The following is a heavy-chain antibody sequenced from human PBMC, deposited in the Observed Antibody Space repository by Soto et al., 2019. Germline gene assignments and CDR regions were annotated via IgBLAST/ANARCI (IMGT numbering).Heavy chain of an antibody. CDR3: AKKPPSSIQGWAFGMDV. D-gene: IGHD1-26*01. V-gene: IGHV3-53*02. CDR1: GFSVTTNS. Sequence: EVQLVETGGGLIQPGGSLRLSCLASGFSVTTNSIIWFRQPPGKGLEWVSTTFTGGSTHYADSVKGRFSTSRDNSKNTVYLQMINLRVEDTAVYYCAKKPPSSIQGWAFGMDVWGQGTTVSVSS. J-gene: IGHJ6*02. CDR2: TFTGGST.